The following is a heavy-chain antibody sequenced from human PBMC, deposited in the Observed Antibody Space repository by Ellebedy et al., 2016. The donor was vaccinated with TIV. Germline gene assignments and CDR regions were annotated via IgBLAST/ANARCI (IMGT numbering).Heavy chain of an antibody. D-gene: IGHD3-10*01. CDR2: IYPGDSDT. CDR3: ARQEPLYGSGWGGFDY. J-gene: IGHJ4*02. Sequence: ASVKVSCKASGYTFTSCWIGWVRQMPGKGLEWMGIIYPGDSDTRYSPSFQGQVTISADKSISTAYLQWSSLRASDTAMYYCARQEPLYGSGWGGFDYWGQGTLVTVSS. CDR1: GYTFTSCW. V-gene: IGHV5-51*01.